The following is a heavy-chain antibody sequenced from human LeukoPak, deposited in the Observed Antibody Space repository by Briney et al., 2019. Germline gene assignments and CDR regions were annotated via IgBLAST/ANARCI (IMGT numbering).Heavy chain of an antibody. CDR3: VRGPRYYDDSGFHYGVFDI. D-gene: IGHD3-16*01. V-gene: IGHV3-23*01. J-gene: IGHJ3*02. CDR2: ISGSGGST. CDR1: GFTFSSYG. Sequence: GGSLRLSCAASGFTFSSYGMSWVRQAPGKGLEWVSAISGSGGSTYYADSVKGRFTISRDNSKNTLYLQMNSLRAEDTAVYYCVRGPRYYDDSGFHYGVFDIWGQGTLVTVSS.